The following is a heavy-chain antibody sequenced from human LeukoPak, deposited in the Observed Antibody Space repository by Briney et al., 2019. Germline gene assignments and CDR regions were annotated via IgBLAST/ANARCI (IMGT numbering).Heavy chain of an antibody. CDR1: GFTFSSYG. CDR2: ISYDGSNR. V-gene: IGHV3-30*18. D-gene: IGHD3-22*01. Sequence: GRSLRLSCAASGFTFSSYGMHWVRQAPGKGLEWVAVISYDGSNRYYADSVKGRCTISRDNSKNTLYLQMSSLRAEDTAVYYCAKVSDYYDSSGYLDYWGQGTLVTVSS. CDR3: AKVSDYYDSSGYLDY. J-gene: IGHJ4*02.